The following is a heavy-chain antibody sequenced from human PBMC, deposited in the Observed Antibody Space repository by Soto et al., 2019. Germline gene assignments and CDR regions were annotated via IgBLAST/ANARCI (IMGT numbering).Heavy chain of an antibody. Sequence: SETLSLTCAVYGGSFSGYYWSWIRQPPGKGLEWIGEINHSGSTNYNPSLKSRVTISVDTSKNQFSLKLSSVTAADTAVYYCARNGDYYDSSGYFLYVNWFDPWGQGTLVTVS. CDR3: ARNGDYYDSSGYFLYVNWFDP. V-gene: IGHV4-34*01. CDR1: GGSFSGYY. CDR2: INHSGST. J-gene: IGHJ5*02. D-gene: IGHD3-22*01.